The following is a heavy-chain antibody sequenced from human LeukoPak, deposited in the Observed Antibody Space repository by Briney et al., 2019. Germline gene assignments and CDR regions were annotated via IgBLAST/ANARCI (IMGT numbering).Heavy chain of an antibody. CDR1: GYSISSGYY. CDR3: ARGRRVLRYFDWFPALDY. V-gene: IGHV4-38-2*02. D-gene: IGHD3-9*01. Sequence: PSETLSLTCTVSGYSISSGYYWGWIRQPPGKGLEWIGSIYHSGSTYYNPSLKSRVTISVDTSKNQFSLKLSSVTAADTAVYYCARGRRVLRYFDWFPALDYWGQGTLVTVSS. J-gene: IGHJ4*02. CDR2: IYHSGST.